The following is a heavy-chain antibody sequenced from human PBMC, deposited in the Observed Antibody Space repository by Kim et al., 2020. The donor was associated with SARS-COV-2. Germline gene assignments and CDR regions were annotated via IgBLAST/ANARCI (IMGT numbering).Heavy chain of an antibody. CDR2: ISYDGSNK. J-gene: IGHJ6*02. CDR1: GFTFSSYG. CDR3: ARDRTGYSIGWSYYYYGMDV. Sequence: GGSLRLSCAASGFTFSSYGMHWVRQAPGKGLEWVAVISYDGSNKNYADSVKGRFTISRDNSKNTLYLQMNSLRAEDTAVYYCARDRTGYSIGWSYYYYGMDVWGRGTTVTVSS. D-gene: IGHD6-19*01. V-gene: IGHV3-33*05.